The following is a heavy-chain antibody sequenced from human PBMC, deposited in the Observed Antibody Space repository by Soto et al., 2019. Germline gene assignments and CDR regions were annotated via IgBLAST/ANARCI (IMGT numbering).Heavy chain of an antibody. V-gene: IGHV1-18*01. Sequence: ASVKVSCKASGYTFTSYGISWVRQAPGQGLEWMGWISAYNGNTNYAQKLQGRVTMTADKSTSTAYMELSSLRSEDTAVYYCARADYGGNVDYWGQGTLVTVSS. D-gene: IGHD4-17*01. J-gene: IGHJ4*02. CDR3: ARADYGGNVDY. CDR1: GYTFTSYG. CDR2: ISAYNGNT.